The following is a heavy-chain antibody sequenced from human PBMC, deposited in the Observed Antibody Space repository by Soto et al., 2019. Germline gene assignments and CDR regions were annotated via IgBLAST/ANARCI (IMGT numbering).Heavy chain of an antibody. D-gene: IGHD6-13*01. J-gene: IGHJ4*02. CDR1: SDSISSYY. CDR3: ARGTSWQLPFDY. V-gene: IGHV4-59*01. Sequence: QVQLQESGPGLVKPSETLSLTCTVSSDSISSYYWSWIRQPPGKRLEWIGYISYSGSTGYNPSLKSRVTISGDTSKNQFSLKVSSVTAADTAVYYCARGTSWQLPFDYWGQGTLVTVSS. CDR2: ISYSGST.